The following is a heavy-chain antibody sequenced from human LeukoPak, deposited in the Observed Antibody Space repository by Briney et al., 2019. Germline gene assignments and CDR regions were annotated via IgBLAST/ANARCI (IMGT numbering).Heavy chain of an antibody. V-gene: IGHV4-39*01. CDR2: IYYSGST. CDR1: GGSISSSTYY. J-gene: IGHJ4*02. Sequence: SETLSLTCSASGGSISSSTYYWGWIRQPPGKGLEWIGSIYYSGSTYYNPSLKSRVTISVDTSKNQFSLKLSSVTAADTAVYYCARHPRTASFDYWGQGTLVTVSS. CDR3: ARHPRTASFDY.